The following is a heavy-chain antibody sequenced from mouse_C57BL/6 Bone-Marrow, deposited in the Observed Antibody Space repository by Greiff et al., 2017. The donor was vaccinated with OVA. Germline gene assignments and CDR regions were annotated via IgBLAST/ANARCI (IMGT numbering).Heavy chain of an antibody. Sequence: DVMLVESGEGLVKPGGSLKLSCAASGFTFSSYAMSWVRQTPEKRLEWVAYISSGGDYIYYADTVKGRFTISRDNARNTLYLQMSSLKSEDTAMYYCTREIYYYGSSDAMDYWGQGTSVTVSS. D-gene: IGHD1-1*01. CDR3: TREIYYYGSSDAMDY. J-gene: IGHJ4*01. V-gene: IGHV5-9-1*02. CDR1: GFTFSSYA. CDR2: ISSGGDYI.